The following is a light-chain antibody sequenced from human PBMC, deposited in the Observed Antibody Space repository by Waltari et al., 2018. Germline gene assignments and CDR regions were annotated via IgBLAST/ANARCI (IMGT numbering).Light chain of an antibody. CDR3: SSWTDSDSLKLL. CDR1: SSDVGGSNY. J-gene: IGLJ2*01. Sequence: QSALTQPASVSGSPGQSITISCTGTSSDVGGSNYVSWYQQHPGKVPQLMFYDVPNRPQGVANRFSGSKSGNTASLTISGLQAEDEADYYCSSWTDSDSLKLLFGGGTKLTVL. V-gene: IGLV2-14*03. CDR2: DVP.